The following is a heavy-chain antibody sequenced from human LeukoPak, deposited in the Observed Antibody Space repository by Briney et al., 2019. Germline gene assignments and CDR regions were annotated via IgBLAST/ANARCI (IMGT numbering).Heavy chain of an antibody. J-gene: IGHJ4*02. CDR2: IYSGGST. CDR3: AKGDYRSAWTD. V-gene: IGHV3-66*01. Sequence: GGSLRLSCAASGFTVSSNYMSWVRQAPGKGLEWVSVIYSGGSTYYADSVKGRFTISRDNSKNTLYLQMNSLRAEDTAVYYCAKGDYRSAWTDWGQGTLVTVSS. D-gene: IGHD2-15*01. CDR1: GFTVSSNY.